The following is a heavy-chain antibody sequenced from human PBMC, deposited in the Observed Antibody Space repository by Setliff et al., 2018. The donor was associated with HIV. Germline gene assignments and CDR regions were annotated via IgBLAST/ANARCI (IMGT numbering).Heavy chain of an antibody. V-gene: IGHV1-18*01. CDR3: ARDAWVEFLEWSFYGMDV. CDR1: GYTFTSYG. J-gene: IGHJ6*02. D-gene: IGHD3-3*02. Sequence: ASVKVSCKASGYTFTSYGISWVRQAPGQGLEWMGWISAYNGDTKYAPKVQGRVTLTTDTSPSTIYMELRSLRSDDTAVYYCARDAWVEFLEWSFYGMDVWGQGTTVTVSS. CDR2: ISAYNGDT.